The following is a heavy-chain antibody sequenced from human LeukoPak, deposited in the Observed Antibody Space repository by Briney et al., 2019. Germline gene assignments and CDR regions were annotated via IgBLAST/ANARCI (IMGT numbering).Heavy chain of an antibody. CDR1: GGSFSGYY. Sequence: SETLSLTCAVYGGSFSGYYWSWIRQPPGKGLEWIGEINHSGSTNYNPSLKSRVTISVDTSKDQFSLKLSSVTAADTAVYYCARGYYYDSSGYWVYWGQGTLVTVSS. D-gene: IGHD3-22*01. CDR2: INHSGST. J-gene: IGHJ4*02. CDR3: ARGYYYDSSGYWVY. V-gene: IGHV4-34*01.